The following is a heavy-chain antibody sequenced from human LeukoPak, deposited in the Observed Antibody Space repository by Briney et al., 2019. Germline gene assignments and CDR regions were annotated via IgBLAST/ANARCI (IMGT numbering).Heavy chain of an antibody. Sequence: PGRSLRLSCAASGFTFSSYGMHWVRQAPGKGLEGVAGISYDGSNKYYADSVKGRFTISRDNSKNTLYLQMNSLRAEDTAVYYCAKDGIGYYDFWSGYYTDYWGQGTLVTVSS. V-gene: IGHV3-30*18. CDR3: AKDGIGYYDFWSGYYTDY. J-gene: IGHJ4*02. CDR2: ISYDGSNK. CDR1: GFTFSSYG. D-gene: IGHD3-3*01.